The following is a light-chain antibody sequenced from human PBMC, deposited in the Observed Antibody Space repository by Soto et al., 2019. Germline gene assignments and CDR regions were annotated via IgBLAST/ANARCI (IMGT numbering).Light chain of an antibody. CDR1: QSIDTY. CDR2: AAS. V-gene: IGKV1-6*01. CDR3: LHDYNYPRT. J-gene: IGKJ1*01. Sequence: IQMTQSPSSLSASVGDRVTITCRASQSIDTYLNWYQQKPGKAPKLLIYAASSLQSGVPSRFSGSGSGTDFTLTISSLQPEDFATYYCLHDYNYPRTFGQGSKVAIK.